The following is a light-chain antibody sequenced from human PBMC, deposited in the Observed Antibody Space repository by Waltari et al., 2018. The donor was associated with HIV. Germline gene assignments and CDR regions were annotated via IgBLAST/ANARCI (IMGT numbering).Light chain of an antibody. CDR3: QAWDSSTDVV. CDR2: QNT. Sequence: SYHLTQPPSVSVSPGQTATLTCPGDALGDKHTCRYQQRPGQSPVLVISQNTKRPPGIPERFSGSASGNTATLTISGTQAVDEADYYCQAWDSSTDVVFGGGTKLTVL. V-gene: IGLV3-1*01. J-gene: IGLJ3*02. CDR1: ALGDKH.